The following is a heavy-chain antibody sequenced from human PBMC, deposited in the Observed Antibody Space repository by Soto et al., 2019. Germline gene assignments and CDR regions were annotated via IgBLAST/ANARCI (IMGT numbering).Heavy chain of an antibody. V-gene: IGHV4-59*12. CDR2: IYYSGST. Sequence: PSETLSLTCTVSGGSISSYCWSWIRQPPGKGLEWIGYIYYSGSTNYNPSLKSRVTISVDTSKNQFSLKLSSVTAADTAVYYCARDGPSWPLDYWGQGTLVTVSS. D-gene: IGHD6-13*01. CDR1: GGSISSYC. J-gene: IGHJ4*02. CDR3: ARDGPSWPLDY.